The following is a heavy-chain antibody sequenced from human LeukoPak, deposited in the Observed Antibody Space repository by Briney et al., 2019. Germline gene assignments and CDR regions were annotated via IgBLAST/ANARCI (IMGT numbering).Heavy chain of an antibody. CDR3: ARDPGYYDSSGYYVDY. V-gene: IGHV3-21*01. Sequence: GGSLRLSCAASGFTFSRYSMNWVRQAPGKGLEWVPSISSSSSYIYYADSVKGRFTISRDNAKNSLYLQMNSLRAEDTAVYYCARDPGYYDSSGYYVDYWGQGTLVTVSS. D-gene: IGHD3-22*01. CDR1: GFTFSRYS. CDR2: ISSSSSYI. J-gene: IGHJ4*02.